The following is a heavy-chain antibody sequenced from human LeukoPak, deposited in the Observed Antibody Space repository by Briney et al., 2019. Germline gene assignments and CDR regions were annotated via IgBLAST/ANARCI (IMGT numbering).Heavy chain of an antibody. D-gene: IGHD6-13*01. Sequence: KPSETLSLTCTVSGVSISGYYWSWIRQPAGKGLEWIGRVYSSGSTNYNPSFESRVTMSVDTSKNQISLRLSSVTAADTAVYYCARGSPSTAAVPASWGQGTLVTVSS. CDR1: GVSISGYY. CDR2: VYSSGST. V-gene: IGHV4-4*07. CDR3: ARGSPSTAAVPAS. J-gene: IGHJ5*02.